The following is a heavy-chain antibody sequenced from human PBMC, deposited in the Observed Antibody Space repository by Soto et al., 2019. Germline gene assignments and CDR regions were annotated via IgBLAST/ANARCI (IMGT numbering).Heavy chain of an antibody. CDR2: IYYSGST. J-gene: IGHJ6*04. V-gene: IGHV4-59*01. CDR3: ARGGRYYYGMDV. CDR1: GGSISSYY. Sequence: SETLSLTCTVSGGSISSYYWSWIRQPPGKGLEWIGYIYYSGSTNYNPSLKSRVTISVDTSKNQFSLKLSSVTAADTAVYYCARGGRYYYGMDVRGKGPMVNVSS. D-gene: IGHD3-16*01.